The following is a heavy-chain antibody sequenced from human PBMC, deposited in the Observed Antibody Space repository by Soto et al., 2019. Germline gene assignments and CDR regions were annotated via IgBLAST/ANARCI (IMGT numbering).Heavy chain of an antibody. D-gene: IGHD3-3*01. CDR1: GGTFSSYA. Sequence: QVQLVQSGAEVKKPGSSVKVSCKASGGTFSSYAISWVRQAPGQGLEWMGGIIPIFGTANYAQKFQGRVTITADACTSTAYMELSRLSSEDTAVYYCARHVLRFLERAFDIWGQGTMVTVSS. J-gene: IGHJ3*02. CDR3: ARHVLRFLERAFDI. V-gene: IGHV1-69*01. CDR2: IIPIFGTA.